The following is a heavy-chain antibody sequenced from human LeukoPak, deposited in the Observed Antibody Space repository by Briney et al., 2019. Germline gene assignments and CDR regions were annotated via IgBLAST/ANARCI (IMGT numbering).Heavy chain of an antibody. Sequence: SETLSLTCTVSGGSINSSNYYWGWIRQPPGKGLECIGTMDYTGSAYYNPSLKSRVTISVDTSKNQFSLKLSSVTAADTALYYCASHYYYGAGSYYNRWFDPWGQGTLVTVSS. J-gene: IGHJ5*02. CDR3: ASHYYYGAGSYYNRWFDP. CDR1: GGSINSSNYY. V-gene: IGHV4-39*01. CDR2: MDYTGSA. D-gene: IGHD3-10*01.